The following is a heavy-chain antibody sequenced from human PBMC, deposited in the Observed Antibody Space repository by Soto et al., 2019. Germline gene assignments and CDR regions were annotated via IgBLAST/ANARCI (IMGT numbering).Heavy chain of an antibody. CDR1: GGSLSSYY. D-gene: IGHD3-22*01. V-gene: IGHV4-4*07. CDR2: IYTSGST. Sequence: SETLSLTCTVSGGSLSSYYLSWIRPPPGKGLEWIGRIYTSGSTNYNPSLKSRVTMSVDTSKNQFSLKLSSVTAADTAVYYCARDYGMIGGSSGYYYDYWGQGTLVTVSS. J-gene: IGHJ4*02. CDR3: ARDYGMIGGSSGYYYDY.